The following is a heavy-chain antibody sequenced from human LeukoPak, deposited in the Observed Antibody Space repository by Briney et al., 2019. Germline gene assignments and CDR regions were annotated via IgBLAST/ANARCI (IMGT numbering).Heavy chain of an antibody. J-gene: IGHJ4*02. CDR2: ISAYNGNT. D-gene: IGHD3-3*01. CDR1: GYIFRSYG. V-gene: IGHV1-18*01. Sequence: ASVKVPCKASGYIFRSYGISWVRQAPGQGLEWMGWISAYNGNTNYAQKVQGRVTLTTDTSTATAYMEMRGLISDDTAVYYCARALSDDFWSFYQDYWGQGTLLIVSP. CDR3: ARALSDDFWSFYQDY.